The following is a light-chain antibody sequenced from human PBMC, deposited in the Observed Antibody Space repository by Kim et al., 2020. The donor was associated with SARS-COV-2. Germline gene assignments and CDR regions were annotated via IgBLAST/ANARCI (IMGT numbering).Light chain of an antibody. CDR3: AAWDVSLPGWV. V-gene: IGLV1-44*01. J-gene: IGLJ3*02. CDR1: RSNNGSKT. CDR2: SNN. Sequence: GQRVTISCSGSRSNNGSKTVNWYQQLPGTAPTLLIYSNNQRPSGVPDRFSGSKSGTSASLAISGLQSEDEADYYCAAWDVSLPGWVFGGGTQLTVL.